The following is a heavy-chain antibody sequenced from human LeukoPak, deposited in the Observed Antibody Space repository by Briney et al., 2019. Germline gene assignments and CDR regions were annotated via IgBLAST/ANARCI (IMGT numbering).Heavy chain of an antibody. J-gene: IGHJ4*02. V-gene: IGHV4-34*01. Sequence: SETLSLTCAVYGGSFSGYYWSWIRQPPGKGLEWIGEINDSGSTDYNPSLESRAAISVDTAKNQFSLKLSSVTAADTAVYYCAREYSYGSSYYFDYWGQGTLVTVSS. D-gene: IGHD5-18*01. CDR1: GGSFSGYY. CDR2: INDSGST. CDR3: AREYSYGSSYYFDY.